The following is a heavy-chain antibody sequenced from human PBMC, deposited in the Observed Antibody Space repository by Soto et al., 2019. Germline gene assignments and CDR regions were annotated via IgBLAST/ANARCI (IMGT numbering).Heavy chain of an antibody. J-gene: IGHJ5*02. CDR1: GFTFSNYA. CDR3: AKGQSTYYDFWSRYYDWFDP. V-gene: IGHV3-23*01. D-gene: IGHD3-3*01. CDR2: ISGSGGST. Sequence: PWGSLILSCAASGFTFSNYAMSWVGQAPGKGLESISTISGSGGSTYYADSVKGRFTISIDNSKNTLYLQMNSLRAEDTAVYYCAKGQSTYYDFWSRYYDWFDPWGQGTLVTVSS.